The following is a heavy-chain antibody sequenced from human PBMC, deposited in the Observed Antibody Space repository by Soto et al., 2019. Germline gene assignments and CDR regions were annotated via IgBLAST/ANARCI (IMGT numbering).Heavy chain of an antibody. J-gene: IGHJ4*02. Sequence: EVQLLDSGGGLVQPGGSLRLSCAASGFTFSSSAMTWVRQAPGKGLEWVSTISGTGDTTFYADSVKGRFIISRDNSKNTLYLQMNSLRADDTAIFYCAKAMGGVGDYQVFYFDYWGLGTLVTVSS. CDR3: AKAMGGVGDYQVFYFDY. V-gene: IGHV3-23*01. D-gene: IGHD2-21*01. CDR2: ISGTGDTT. CDR1: GFTFSSSA.